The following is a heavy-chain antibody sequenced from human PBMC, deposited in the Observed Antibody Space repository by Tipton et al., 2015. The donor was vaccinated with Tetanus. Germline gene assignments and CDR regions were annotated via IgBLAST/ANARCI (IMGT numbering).Heavy chain of an antibody. V-gene: IGHV5-51*01. J-gene: IGHJ1*01. CDR3: ARLPKHYSASGST. D-gene: IGHD3-10*01. Sequence: QLVQSGPEVKKPGESLRISCKASGYEFISYWIAWVRQMPGKGLEWMGVIYPADSDIRNSPSFQGQVTMSVDKSTSTAYLQWRSLKASDTAIYFCARLPKHYSASGSTWGQGTLVTVSS. CDR1: GYEFISYW. CDR2: IYPADSDI.